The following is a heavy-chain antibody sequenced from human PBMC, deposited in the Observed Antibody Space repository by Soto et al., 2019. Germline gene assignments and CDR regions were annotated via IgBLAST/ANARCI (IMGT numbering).Heavy chain of an antibody. J-gene: IGHJ4*02. D-gene: IGHD6-19*01. Sequence: EVQLLESGGELVRPGGSLRLSCAASGFSFHQYTISWVRQTPGKGLEWVSSINPNAVDIYYADSVKGRFTISRDNSRNTVYLQMNSLRADDTAVYYCTKDRHADDGWDIDRWGQGTRVTVS. CDR3: TKDRHADDGWDIDR. CDR1: GFSFHQYT. V-gene: IGHV3-23*01. CDR2: INPNAVDI.